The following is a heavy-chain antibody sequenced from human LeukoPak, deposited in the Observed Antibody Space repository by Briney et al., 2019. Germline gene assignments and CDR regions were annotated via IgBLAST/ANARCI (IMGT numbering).Heavy chain of an antibody. CDR3: ARHFVTMVRGVISTFDY. D-gene: IGHD3-10*01. J-gene: IGHJ4*02. Sequence: PSETLSLTCTVSVGSISSSSYYWGWIRQPPGKGLEWIGSIYYSGSTYYNPSLKSRVTISVDTSKNQFSLKLSSVTAADTAVYYWARHFVTMVRGVISTFDYWGQGTLVTVSS. CDR2: IYYSGST. V-gene: IGHV4-39*01. CDR1: VGSISSSSYY.